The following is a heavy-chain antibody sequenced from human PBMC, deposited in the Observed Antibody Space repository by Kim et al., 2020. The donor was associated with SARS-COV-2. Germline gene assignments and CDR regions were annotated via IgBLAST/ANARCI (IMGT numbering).Heavy chain of an antibody. V-gene: IGHV3-53*01. CDR1: GFTVSSNY. J-gene: IGHJ6*02. CDR3: ATEYDFWSGYYPQFYYYGMDV. D-gene: IGHD3-3*01. Sequence: GGSLRLSCAACGFTVSSNYMSWVRQAPGKGLEWVSVIYSGGSTYYADSVKGRFTIPRDNSKNTLYLQMNSLRGEDTAVYYCATEYDFWSGYYPQFYYYGMDVWGQGTTVTVSS. CDR2: IYSGGST.